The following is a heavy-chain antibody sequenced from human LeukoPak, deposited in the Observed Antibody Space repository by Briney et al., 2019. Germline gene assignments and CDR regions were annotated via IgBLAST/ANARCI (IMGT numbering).Heavy chain of an antibody. CDR1: GFTFSSYA. CDR2: ISYDGSNK. D-gene: IGHD6-13*01. CDR3: AKDHIAAAGTGY. Sequence: GGSLRLSCAASGFTFSSYAMHWVRQAPGKGLEWVAVISYDGSNKYYADSVKGRFTISRDNSKNTLYLQMNSLRAEDTAVYYCAKDHIAAAGTGYWGQGTLVTVSS. J-gene: IGHJ4*02. V-gene: IGHV3-30*04.